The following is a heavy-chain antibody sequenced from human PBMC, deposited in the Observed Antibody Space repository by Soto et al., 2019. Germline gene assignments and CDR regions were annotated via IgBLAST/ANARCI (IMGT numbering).Heavy chain of an antibody. CDR1: GFTFSSYG. V-gene: IGHV3-30*03. J-gene: IGHJ4*02. CDR3: ARDLSKGSADYHFDY. CDR2: ISYDRNDK. D-gene: IGHD3-16*01. Sequence: QVQLVESGGGVVQPGRSLRLSCAASGFTFSSYGMHWVRQAPGKGLEWVAVISYDRNDKHYADSVKGRFTISRDNSKNTLYLQMNSLRAEDTAVYYCARDLSKGSADYHFDYWGQGTLVTVSS.